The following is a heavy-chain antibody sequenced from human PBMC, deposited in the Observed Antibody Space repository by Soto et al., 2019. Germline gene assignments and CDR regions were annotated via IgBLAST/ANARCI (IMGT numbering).Heavy chain of an antibody. V-gene: IGHV1-69*04. J-gene: IGHJ4*02. D-gene: IGHD3-22*01. CDR1: GGTFSSYT. CDR3: ARDLESDSSGYGY. Sequence: VKVSCKASGGTFSSYTISWVRQAPGQGLEWMGRIIPILGIANYAQKFQGRVTITADKSTSTAYMELRSLRSDDTAVYYCARDLESDSSGYGYWGQGTLVTVS. CDR2: IIPILGIA.